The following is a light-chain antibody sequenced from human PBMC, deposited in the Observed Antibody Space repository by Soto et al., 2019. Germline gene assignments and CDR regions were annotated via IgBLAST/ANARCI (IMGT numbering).Light chain of an antibody. CDR2: DAS. CDR1: QSVSSY. J-gene: IGKJ1*01. CDR3: QQRSNWPPIT. Sequence: EIVLTQSPATLSLSPGGRATLSCTASQSVSSYLAWYQQQPGQAPRLLLYDASNRATGIPARFSGSGSGTDFTLTISSLEPEDFAVYYCQQRSNWPPITFGQGTKVDIK. V-gene: IGKV3-11*01.